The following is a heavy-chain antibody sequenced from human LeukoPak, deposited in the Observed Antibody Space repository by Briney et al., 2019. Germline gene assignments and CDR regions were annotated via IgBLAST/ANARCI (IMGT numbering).Heavy chain of an antibody. CDR2: INHSGST. Sequence: SETLSLTCAVYGGSFSGYYWSWIRQPPGKGLEWIGEINHSGSTNYNPSLKSRVTISVDTSKNQFSLKLSSVTAADTAVYYCARAWGGSGYYYYYYGMDVWGQGTTVTVSS. D-gene: IGHD3-3*01. J-gene: IGHJ6*02. CDR3: ARAWGGSGYYYYYYGMDV. CDR1: GGSFSGYY. V-gene: IGHV4-34*01.